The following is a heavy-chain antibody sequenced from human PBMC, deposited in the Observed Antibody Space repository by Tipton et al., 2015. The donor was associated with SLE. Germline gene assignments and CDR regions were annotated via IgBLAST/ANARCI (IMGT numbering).Heavy chain of an antibody. CDR2: IYHSGIT. CDR1: GGSIRSYY. J-gene: IGHJ6*02. V-gene: IGHV4-59*12. Sequence: TLSLTCTVSGGSIRSYYWTWIRQPPGKRLEWIAYIYHSGITNYNPSLQSRVTISVDTSKNQFSLKLSSVTAADTAVYYCAREMQAEWGFYGMDVWGQGTTVTVSS. CDR3: AREMQAEWGFYGMDV. D-gene: IGHD1-26*01.